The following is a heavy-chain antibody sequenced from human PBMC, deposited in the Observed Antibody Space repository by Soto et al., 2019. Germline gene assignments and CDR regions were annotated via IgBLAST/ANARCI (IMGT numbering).Heavy chain of an antibody. Sequence: QVQLVQSGAEVKKPGASVKVSCKASGYTFTSYDINWVRQATGQGLEWMGWMNPNSGNTGYAQKFQGRVTMTRNTSISKYHMHMSRQRSEGTAVYYCARGAQVVGSRGPWYGMDVWGQGTTVTVSS. CDR1: GYTFTSYD. V-gene: IGHV1-8*01. CDR3: ARGAQVVGSRGPWYGMDV. D-gene: IGHD2-2*01. J-gene: IGHJ6*01. CDR2: MNPNSGNT.